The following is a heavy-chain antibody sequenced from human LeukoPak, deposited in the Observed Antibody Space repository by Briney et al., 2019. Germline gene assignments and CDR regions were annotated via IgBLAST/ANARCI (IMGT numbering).Heavy chain of an antibody. Sequence: NPSETLSLTCTASGGSISSGSYYWSWIRQPAGKGLEWIGRIYTSGSTNYNPSLKSRVTISVDTSKNQFSLKLSSVTAADTAVYYCVSFIVGATTGDYWGQGTLVTVSS. CDR1: GGSISSGSYY. CDR2: IYTSGST. D-gene: IGHD1-26*01. J-gene: IGHJ4*02. CDR3: VSFIVGATTGDY. V-gene: IGHV4-61*02.